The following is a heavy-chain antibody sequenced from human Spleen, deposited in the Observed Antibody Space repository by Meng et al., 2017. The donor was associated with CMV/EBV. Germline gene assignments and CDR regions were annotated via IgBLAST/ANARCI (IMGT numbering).Heavy chain of an antibody. J-gene: IGHJ5*02. CDR3: ARMFSICSSTSCRPGWFDP. CDR2: IYSGGST. V-gene: IGHV3-66*02. D-gene: IGHD2-2*01. Sequence: FTVNGNYMSWIRQDPGKGLEWVSVIYSGGSTYYADSVKGRFTISRDNSKNTLYLQMNSLRAEDTAVYYCARMFSICSSTSCRPGWFDPWGQGTLVTVSS. CDR1: FTVNGNY.